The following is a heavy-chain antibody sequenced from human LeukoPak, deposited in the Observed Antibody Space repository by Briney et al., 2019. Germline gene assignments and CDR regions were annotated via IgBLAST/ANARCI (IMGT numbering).Heavy chain of an antibody. CDR1: GGSFSGYY. D-gene: IGHD4-17*01. Sequence: SETLSLTCAVSGGSFSGYYWSWIRQPPGKGLEWIGEINHSGSTNYNPSLKSRVTISVDTSKNQFSLKLSSVTAADTAVYYCARVAYGDLYYFDYWGQGTLVTVSS. J-gene: IGHJ4*02. V-gene: IGHV4-34*01. CDR3: ARVAYGDLYYFDY. CDR2: INHSGST.